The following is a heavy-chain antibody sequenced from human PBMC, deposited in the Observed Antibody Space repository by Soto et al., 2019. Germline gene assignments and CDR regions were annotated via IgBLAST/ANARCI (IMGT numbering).Heavy chain of an antibody. J-gene: IGHJ6*02. CDR2: IMPTLDSA. D-gene: IGHD1-1*01. V-gene: IGHV1-69*06. CDR1: GGTLSDYA. CDR3: AGVAVREILTERTSRMAV. Sequence: QVQLVQSGAEVKHPGSSVKVSCKASGGTLSDYAVSWVRQARGQGLEWMGGIMPTLDSANYAQKFQGRLTLTADKSKSTANMELGSLTSDATATYYCAGVAVREILTERTSRMAVWGQGPTVTVSS.